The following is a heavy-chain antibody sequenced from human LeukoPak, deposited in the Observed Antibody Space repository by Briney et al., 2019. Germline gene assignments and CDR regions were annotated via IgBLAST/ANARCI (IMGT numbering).Heavy chain of an antibody. CDR3: ARDREDGDYDY. J-gene: IGHJ4*02. CDR2: INPYSGGT. V-gene: IGHV1-2*02. D-gene: IGHD4-17*01. Sequence: ASVKVSFKASGYTFTAYIMHWVRQAPGQGLEWMGWINPYSGGTNYAQNFQGRVTMTRDTSISTAYMELSGLRSDDTAVYYCARDREDGDYDYWGQGTLVSVS. CDR1: GYTFTAYI.